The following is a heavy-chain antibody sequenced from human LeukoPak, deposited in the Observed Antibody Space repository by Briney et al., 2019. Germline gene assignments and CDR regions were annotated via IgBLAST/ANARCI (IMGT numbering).Heavy chain of an antibody. J-gene: IGHJ4*02. CDR1: GTSISSHY. D-gene: IGHD6-13*01. Sequence: SETLSLTCTVSGTSISSHYWNWIRQPPGKGLEWIGYIFYSGTTKYNPSLTSRVTISVDRSKNQFSLKLSSVTAADTAVYYCARHSGGSSWPRWGQGTLVTVSS. CDR3: ARHSGGSSWPR. V-gene: IGHV4-59*08. CDR2: IFYSGTT.